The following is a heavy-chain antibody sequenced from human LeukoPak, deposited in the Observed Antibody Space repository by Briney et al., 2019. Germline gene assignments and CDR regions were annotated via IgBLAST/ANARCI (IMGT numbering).Heavy chain of an antibody. J-gene: IGHJ3*02. D-gene: IGHD2-2*01. CDR3: ARDRVYCSSTSCQGSDAFDI. CDR2: ISGGST. Sequence: GGSLRLSCAASGFTVSSNEMSWVRQAPGKGLEWVSSISGGSTYYADSRKGRFTISRDNAKNTLYLQMNSLRAEDTAVYYCARDRVYCSSTSCQGSDAFDIWGQGTMVTVSS. V-gene: IGHV3-38-3*01. CDR1: GFTVSSNE.